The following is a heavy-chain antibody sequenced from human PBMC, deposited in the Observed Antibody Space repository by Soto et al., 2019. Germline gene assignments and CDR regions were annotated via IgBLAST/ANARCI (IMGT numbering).Heavy chain of an antibody. V-gene: IGHV3-30*18. CDR1: GFTFSNYA. D-gene: IGHD1-1*01. CDR3: AKGSEHQLERVGLDS. CDR2: ISYDGSRK. Sequence: QVQLVESGGGVVQPGGSLTLSCAASGFTFSNYAIHWVRQAPGKGLEWVAAISYDGSRKFYGDSVKGRFTISRDYSKNTVYLQMNSLTAEDTALYHFAKGSEHQLERVGLDSWGQGTMVTVSS. J-gene: IGHJ4*02.